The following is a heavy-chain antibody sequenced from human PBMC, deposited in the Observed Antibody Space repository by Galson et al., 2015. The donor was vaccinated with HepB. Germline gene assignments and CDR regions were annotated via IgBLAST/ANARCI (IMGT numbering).Heavy chain of an antibody. CDR2: IRGSGGST. CDR1: GFTFTSYA. V-gene: IGHV3-23*01. CDR3: AKRFEDGECSSTSCYLVY. Sequence: SLRLSCAASGFTFTSYAMSWVRQAPGKGLEWVSGIRGSGGSTYYAESVKGRFTISRDNSKNTLYLQMNSLRAEDTAVYYCAKRFEDGECSSTSCYLVYWGQGTLVTVSS. D-gene: IGHD2-2*01. J-gene: IGHJ4*02.